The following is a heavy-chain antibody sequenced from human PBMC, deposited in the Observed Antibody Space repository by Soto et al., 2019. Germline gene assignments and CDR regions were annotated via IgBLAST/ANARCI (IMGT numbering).Heavy chain of an antibody. CDR3: AKDGAIAAADYFFDY. V-gene: IGHV3-30*18. CDR2: IASDGKDK. J-gene: IGHJ4*02. Sequence: QVQLVESGGGVVQPGRSLKLSCAASGFTFSNYAIHWVRQAPGKGLEWVAVIASDGKDKRYADSVKGRFTISRDNSKNTVYLQMNSLRGEDTAVYYGAKDGAIAAADYFFDYWGQGRLVTVSS. CDR1: GFTFSNYA. D-gene: IGHD6-13*01.